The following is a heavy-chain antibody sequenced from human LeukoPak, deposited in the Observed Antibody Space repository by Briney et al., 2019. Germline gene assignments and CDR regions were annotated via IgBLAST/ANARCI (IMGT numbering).Heavy chain of an antibody. CDR1: GFTFSSYA. D-gene: IGHD1-26*01. V-gene: IGHV3-30-3*01. J-gene: IGHJ4*02. CDR2: ISYDGSSK. CDR3: ARGRSGSYFRRPNAFDY. Sequence: GGSLRLSCAASGFTFSSYAMHWVRQAPGKGLEWVAVISYDGSSKYYADSVKGRFTISRDNSKNTLYLQMNSLRAEDTAVYYCARGRSGSYFRRPNAFDYWGQGTLVTVSS.